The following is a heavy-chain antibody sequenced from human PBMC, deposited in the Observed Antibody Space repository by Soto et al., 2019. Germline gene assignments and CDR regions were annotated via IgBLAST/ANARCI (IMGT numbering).Heavy chain of an antibody. Sequence: GGSLRLSCAASGFTFSNAWMSWVRQAPGKGLEWVGRIKSKTDGGTTDYAAPVKGRFTISRDDSKNTLYLQMNSLKTEDTAVYYCTTQNGGFRHYYYYYMDVWGKGTTVTVSS. CDR1: GFTFSNAW. J-gene: IGHJ6*03. D-gene: IGHD2-8*01. CDR3: TTQNGGFRHYYYYYMDV. CDR2: IKSKTDGGTT. V-gene: IGHV3-15*01.